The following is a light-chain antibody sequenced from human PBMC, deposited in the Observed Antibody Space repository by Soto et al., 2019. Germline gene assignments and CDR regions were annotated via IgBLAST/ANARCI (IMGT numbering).Light chain of an antibody. Sequence: IILTQSPGTLSLSPGERVTLSCKASQTINNNYVAWYQQRPGRAPRLLVYGASARATGIPDRFRGSGAGTDFTLTISRLEPEDFAVYYCQQYGSSPQTFGQGTRLEIK. J-gene: IGKJ5*01. CDR3: QQYGSSPQT. CDR1: QTINNNY. CDR2: GAS. V-gene: IGKV3-20*01.